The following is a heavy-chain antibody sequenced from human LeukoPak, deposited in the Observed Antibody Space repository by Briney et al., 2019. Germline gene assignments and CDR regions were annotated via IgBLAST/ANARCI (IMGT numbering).Heavy chain of an antibody. CDR3: ARDYYSSVWYRFDY. Sequence: SQTLSLTCAISGDSVSSNTAAWNWIRQSPSRGLEWLGRTYYRSKWYNDYAASVISRITINPDTSKNHFPLQLNSVTPEDTAVYYCARDYYSSVWYRFDYWGQGTLVTVSS. J-gene: IGHJ4*02. CDR2: TYYRSKWYN. CDR1: GDSVSSNTAA. V-gene: IGHV6-1*01. D-gene: IGHD6-19*01.